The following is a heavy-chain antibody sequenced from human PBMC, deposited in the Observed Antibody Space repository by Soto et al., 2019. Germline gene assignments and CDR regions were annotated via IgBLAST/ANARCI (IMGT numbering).Heavy chain of an antibody. V-gene: IGHV3-23*01. D-gene: IGHD6-13*01. CDR1: GFTFSSYA. CDR2: ISGSGGST. Sequence: PGGSLRLSCAASGFTFSSYAMSWVRQAPGKGPEWVSAISGSGGSTYYADSVKGRFTISRDNSKNTLYLQMNSLRAEDTAVYYCAKGSSSENYFDYWGQGTLVTVSS. CDR3: AKGSSSENYFDY. J-gene: IGHJ4*02.